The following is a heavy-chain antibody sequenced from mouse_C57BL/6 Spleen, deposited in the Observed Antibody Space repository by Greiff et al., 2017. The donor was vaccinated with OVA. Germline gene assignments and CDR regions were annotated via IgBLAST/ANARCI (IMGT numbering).Heavy chain of an antibody. CDR1: GFTFSDYG. Sequence: EVHLVESGGGLVKPGGSLKLSCAASGFTFSDYGMHWVRQAPEKGLEWVAYISSGSSTIYYADTVKGRFTISRDNAKNTLFLQMTSLRSEDTAMYYCVRFGIYYYGSSYSYAMDYWGQGTSVTVSS. D-gene: IGHD1-1*01. CDR2: ISSGSSTI. J-gene: IGHJ4*01. CDR3: VRFGIYYYGSSYSYAMDY. V-gene: IGHV5-17*01.